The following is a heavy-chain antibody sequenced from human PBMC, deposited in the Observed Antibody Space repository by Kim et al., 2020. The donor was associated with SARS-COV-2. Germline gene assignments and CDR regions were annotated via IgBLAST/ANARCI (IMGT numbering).Heavy chain of an antibody. D-gene: IGHD3-9*01. V-gene: IGHV4-39*01. CDR3: ARHRPSYDILTGYYAREFDY. CDR1: GGSISSSSYY. CDR2: IYYSGST. J-gene: IGHJ4*02. Sequence: SETLSLTCTVSGGSISSSSYYWGWIRQPPGKGLEWIGSIYYSGSTYYNPSLKSRVTISVDTSKNQFSLKLSSVTAADTAVYYCARHRPSYDILTGYYAREFDYWGQGTRVTVSS.